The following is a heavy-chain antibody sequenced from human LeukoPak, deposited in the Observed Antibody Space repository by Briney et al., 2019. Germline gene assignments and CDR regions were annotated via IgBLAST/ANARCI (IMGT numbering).Heavy chain of an antibody. CDR3: ARDLYYYDSSGYPSRAFDI. V-gene: IGHV1-69*06. J-gene: IGHJ3*02. CDR1: GGTFSSYA. Sequence: ASVKVSCKASGGTFSSYAISWVRQAPGQGLEWMGGIIPIFGTANYAQKFQGRVTITADKSTSTAYMELSSLRSEDTAVYYCARDLYYYDSSGYPSRAFDIWGQGTMVTVSS. CDR2: IIPIFGTA. D-gene: IGHD3-22*01.